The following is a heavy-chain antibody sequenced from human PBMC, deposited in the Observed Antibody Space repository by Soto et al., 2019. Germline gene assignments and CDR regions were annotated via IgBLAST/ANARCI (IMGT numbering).Heavy chain of an antibody. CDR3: AKDVSMVRVYYFDY. V-gene: IGHV3-21*04. Sequence: PGGSLRLSCAASGFTFSSYSMNWVRQAPGKGLEWVSSISSSSSYIYYADSVKGRFTISRDNAKNTLYLQMNSLRAEDTAVYYCAKDVSMVRVYYFDYWGQGTLVTVSS. CDR2: ISSSSSYI. CDR1: GFTFSSYS. J-gene: IGHJ4*02. D-gene: IGHD3-10*01.